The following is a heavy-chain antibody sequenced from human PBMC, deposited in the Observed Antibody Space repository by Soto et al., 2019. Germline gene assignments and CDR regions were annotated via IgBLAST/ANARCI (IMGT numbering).Heavy chain of an antibody. CDR2: IIPISGAA. V-gene: IGHV1-69*06. D-gene: IGHD1-7*01. CDR3: ARDMTRTVVPYFDF. CDR1: GGTFSNYV. Sequence: SVKVSCKASGGTFSNYVVNWLRQAPGQGLEWTGRIIPISGAANYAQKFQGRVTITADKSTSTSYMELSSLRSEDTAVYYCARDMTRTVVPYFDFWGQGTLVTVS. J-gene: IGHJ4*02.